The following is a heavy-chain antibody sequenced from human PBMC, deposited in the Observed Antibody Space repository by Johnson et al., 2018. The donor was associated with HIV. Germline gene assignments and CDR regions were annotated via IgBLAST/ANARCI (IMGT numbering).Heavy chain of an antibody. V-gene: IGHV3-33*06. Sequence: QVQLVESGGGLVQPGGSLRLSCAASGFTLSNYGMHWVRQAPGKGLEWVAVIWHDGSNKYYAASVKGRFTISRDNSKNTLYLQMNSLRAEDTAVYYCAKGPNGQLDDAFHIWGQGTMVTVSS. CDR2: IWHDGSNK. CDR3: AKGPNGQLDDAFHI. CDR1: GFTLSNYG. J-gene: IGHJ3*02. D-gene: IGHD6-6*01.